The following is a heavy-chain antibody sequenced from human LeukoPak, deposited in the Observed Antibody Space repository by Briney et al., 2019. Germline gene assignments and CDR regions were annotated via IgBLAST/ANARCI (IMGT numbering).Heavy chain of an antibody. D-gene: IGHD5-12*01. J-gene: IGHJ5*02. V-gene: IGHV1-2*02. CDR2: INPNSGGT. Sequence: ASVKVSCKASGYTFTGYYMHWVRQATGQGLEWMGWINPNSGGTNYAQKFQGRVTMTRDTSISTAYMELSRLRSDDTAVYYCARALVATTLSSSRRSDPWGQGTLVTVSS. CDR1: GYTFTGYY. CDR3: ARALVATTLSSSRRSDP.